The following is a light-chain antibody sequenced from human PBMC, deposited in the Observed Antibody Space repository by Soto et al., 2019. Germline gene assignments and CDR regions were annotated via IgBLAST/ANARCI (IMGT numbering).Light chain of an antibody. CDR1: QSVSTNQ. CDR2: GAS. J-gene: IGKJ5*01. CDR3: QKCGSSPIT. Sequence: ELVLTQSPGTLSLSPGDRATLSCRASQSVSTNQLAWYQQKTGQAPRLLIYGASSRATGIADRFSGSGSGTDLTLTISRLEPEDFAVYYCQKCGSSPITCGQGTRLEIK. V-gene: IGKV3-20*01.